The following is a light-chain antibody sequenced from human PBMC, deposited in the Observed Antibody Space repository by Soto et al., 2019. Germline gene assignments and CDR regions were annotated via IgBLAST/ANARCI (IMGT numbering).Light chain of an antibody. CDR1: QSVSSS. V-gene: IGKV3-11*01. Sequence: EIVLAQSPATLSLSPGERATLSCRASQSVSSSLAWYQQRPGQAPRLLIYDASNRATGIPARSSGGGSGTDFTLTISTLEPEDFAVYYCQQRGNWPLTFGGGTKVEIK. J-gene: IGKJ4*01. CDR3: QQRGNWPLT. CDR2: DAS.